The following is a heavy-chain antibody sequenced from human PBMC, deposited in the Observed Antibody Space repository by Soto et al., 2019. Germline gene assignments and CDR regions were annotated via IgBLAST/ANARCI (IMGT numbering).Heavy chain of an antibody. CDR2: IGTAGDT. J-gene: IGHJ3*02. Sequence: GGSLRLSCAASGFTFSSYDMHWVRQATGKGLEWVSAIGTAGDTYYPGSVKGRFTISRENAKNSLYLQMNSLRAGDTAVYYCARVNGYDAFDIWGQGTMVTVSS. CDR1: GFTFSSYD. CDR3: ARVNGYDAFDI. V-gene: IGHV3-13*01. D-gene: IGHD6-13*01.